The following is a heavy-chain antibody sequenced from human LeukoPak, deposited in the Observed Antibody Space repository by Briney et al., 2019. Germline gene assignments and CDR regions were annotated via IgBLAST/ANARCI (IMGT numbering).Heavy chain of an antibody. Sequence: PSQTLSLTCTVSGGSISSGSYYWSWIRQPPGKGLEGIGGIYTSGSTNYNPSLKSRVTISVDTSKNQFSLTLTPVTAADTAVYYCARDPGGPIWGQGTMVTVSS. D-gene: IGHD1-26*01. CDR3: ARDPGGPI. CDR2: IYTSGST. CDR1: GGSISSGSYY. J-gene: IGHJ3*02. V-gene: IGHV4-61*02.